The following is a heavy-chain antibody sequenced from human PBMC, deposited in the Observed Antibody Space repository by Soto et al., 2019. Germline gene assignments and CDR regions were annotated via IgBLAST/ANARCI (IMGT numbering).Heavy chain of an antibody. CDR3: ARSYGSGSYYYYYYGMDV. V-gene: IGHV1-3*01. J-gene: IGHJ6*02. CDR2: INAGNGNT. D-gene: IGHD3-10*01. Sequence: ASVKVSGKASGYTFTSYAMHWVRQAPGQRLEWMGWINAGNGNTKYSQKFQGRVTITRDTSASTAYMELSSLRSEDTAVYYCARSYGSGSYYYYYYGMDVWGQGTTVTVS. CDR1: GYTFTSYA.